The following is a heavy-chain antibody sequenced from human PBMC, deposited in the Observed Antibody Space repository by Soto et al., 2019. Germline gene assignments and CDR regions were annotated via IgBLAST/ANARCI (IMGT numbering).Heavy chain of an antibody. CDR3: ARLRSSGYYYYDY. CDR1: GFTFSNYA. D-gene: IGHD3-22*01. V-gene: IGHV3-23*01. Sequence: EVQLLESGGDLVQPGGSLRLSCVASGFTFSNYAMSWVRQAVGKGMEWVSTIGIGAETYYADSVKGRFIISRDNAKKSLHLQMNSLRAEDTAVYYCARLRSSGYYYYDYWGQGTLVTVSS. J-gene: IGHJ4*02. CDR2: IGIGAET.